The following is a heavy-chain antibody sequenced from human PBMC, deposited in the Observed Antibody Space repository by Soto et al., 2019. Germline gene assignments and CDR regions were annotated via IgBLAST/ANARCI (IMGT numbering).Heavy chain of an antibody. Sequence: ASVKVSCKASGYTFTSYYMHWVRQAPGQGLEWMGIINPSGGGTSYAQKFQGRVTMTRDTSTSTVYMELSSLRSEDTAVYYCARDQPPGGYCSGGSCYGEGYYYYGMDVWGQGTTVTVSS. CDR1: GYTFTSYY. CDR3: ARDQPPGGYCSGGSCYGEGYYYYGMDV. V-gene: IGHV1-46*01. CDR2: INPSGGGT. J-gene: IGHJ6*02. D-gene: IGHD2-15*01.